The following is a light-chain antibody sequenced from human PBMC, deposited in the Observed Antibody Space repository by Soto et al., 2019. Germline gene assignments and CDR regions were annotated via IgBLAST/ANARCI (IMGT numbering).Light chain of an antibody. V-gene: IGLV2-14*03. Sequence: QSALTQPGSVSGSPGQAITVSWSGTSSDIGAHNFVSWYQQHPGKAPKLIIYEVINRPSGVSDRFSGSKSGNTASLTISGLQSEDEADYYCNSYTTSNTFVFGSGTKVTVL. CDR1: SSDIGAHNF. CDR3: NSYTTSNTFV. J-gene: IGLJ1*01. CDR2: EVI.